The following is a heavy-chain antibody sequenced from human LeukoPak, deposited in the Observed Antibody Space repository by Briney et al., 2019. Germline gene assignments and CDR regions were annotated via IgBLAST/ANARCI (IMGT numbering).Heavy chain of an antibody. Sequence: GGSLRLSCAASGFTFDDYAMHWVRQVPGKGLEWVSGITWNSGNIGYADSVKGRFTISRDNAKNSLYLQMNSLRAEDTAVYYCARGEDRYYFDYWGQGTLVTVSS. D-gene: IGHD2-15*01. CDR1: GFTFDDYA. CDR2: ITWNSGNI. J-gene: IGHJ4*02. CDR3: ARGEDRYYFDY. V-gene: IGHV3-9*01.